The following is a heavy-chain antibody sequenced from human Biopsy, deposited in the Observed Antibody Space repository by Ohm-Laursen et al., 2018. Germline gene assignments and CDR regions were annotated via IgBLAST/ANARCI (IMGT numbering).Heavy chain of an antibody. J-gene: IGHJ4*02. CDR3: AHGSGSYYKWDF. V-gene: IGHV4-59*08. CDR1: GDSITRSY. CDR2: VFDRGTT. Sequence: TLSLTCTLSGDSITRSYWSWIRQSPGKGLEWIGHVFDRGTTNYNPSVRSQVTMSEDTSKKQFHLKMTSVTAADTAIYYCAHGSGSYYKWDFWGRGILVTVSS. D-gene: IGHD3-10*01.